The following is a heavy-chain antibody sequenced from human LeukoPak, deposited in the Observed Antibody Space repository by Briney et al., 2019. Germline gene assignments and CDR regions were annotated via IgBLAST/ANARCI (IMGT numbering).Heavy chain of an antibody. CDR3: ARDLGHYGSSSGSRFDY. Sequence: GGSLRLSCAASGFTFSSYGMHWVRQAPGKGLEWVGVIWYDGSKKYYADSVKGRFTISRDDSKNTLYLQMNSLRAEDTAVYSCARDLGHYGSSSGSRFDYWGRGTLVTVSS. CDR2: IWYDGSKK. V-gene: IGHV3-33*01. D-gene: IGHD6-6*01. CDR1: GFTFSSYG. J-gene: IGHJ4*02.